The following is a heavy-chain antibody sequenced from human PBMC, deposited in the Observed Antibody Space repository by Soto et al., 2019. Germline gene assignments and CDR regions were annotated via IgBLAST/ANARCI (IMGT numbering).Heavy chain of an antibody. CDR1: GGTFSSYT. D-gene: IGHD3-10*01. CDR2: IIPILGIA. J-gene: IGHJ4*02. CDR3: ATQAPITMVRGVIFDY. V-gene: IGHV1-69*02. Sequence: QVQLVQSGAEVKKPGSSVKVSCKASGGTFSSYTISWVRQAPGQGLEWMGRIIPILGIANYAQKFQGRVTITADKSTSTADMELSSLRADGTGVYYCATQAPITMVRGVIFDYWGQGTLVTVSS.